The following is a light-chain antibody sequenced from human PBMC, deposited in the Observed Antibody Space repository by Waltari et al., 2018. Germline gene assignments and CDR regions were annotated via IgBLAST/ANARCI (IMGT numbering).Light chain of an antibody. J-gene: IGKJ3*01. V-gene: IGKV3-15*01. CDR2: GAY. CDR3: HQYDDWPHT. CDR1: QRIGAN. Sequence: ETIMTQSPATLPVSPGQRPSLSCRASQRIGANLAWYQQKPGQAPRLLIYGAYTRASGGPARFSAVGSGIDFTLTISDLQSEDLGMYYCHQYDDWPHTFGPGTRLDV.